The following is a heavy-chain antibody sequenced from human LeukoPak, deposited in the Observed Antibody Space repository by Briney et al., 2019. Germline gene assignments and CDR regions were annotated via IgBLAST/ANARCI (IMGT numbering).Heavy chain of an antibody. Sequence: ASVKVSCKASGYTFTGYYIHSVRQAPGQGLEWMGWINPNSGGTNYAQKFQGRVTVTRDTSINTAYMELSRLRSDDTAVYYCARGRAGTTSWFDPWGQGTLVTVSS. V-gene: IGHV1-2*02. CDR3: ARGRAGTTSWFDP. CDR1: GYTFTGYY. D-gene: IGHD6-19*01. J-gene: IGHJ5*02. CDR2: INPNSGGT.